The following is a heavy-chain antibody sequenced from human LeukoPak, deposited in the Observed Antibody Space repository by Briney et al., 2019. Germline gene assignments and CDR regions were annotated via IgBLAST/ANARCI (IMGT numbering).Heavy chain of an antibody. D-gene: IGHD3-10*01. J-gene: IGHJ4*02. CDR2: ISAYNGNT. Sequence: ASVKVSCKASGYTFTSYGISWVRQAPGQGLEWMGWISAYNGNTNYAPKLQGRVTMTTDTSTSTAYMELRSLRSDDTAVYYCARDRRGSTMAMFDYWGQGTLVTVSS. V-gene: IGHV1-18*01. CDR1: GYTFTSYG. CDR3: ARDRRGSTMAMFDY.